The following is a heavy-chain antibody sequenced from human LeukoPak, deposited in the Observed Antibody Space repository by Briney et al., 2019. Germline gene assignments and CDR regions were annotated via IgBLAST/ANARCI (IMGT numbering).Heavy chain of an antibody. CDR3: ARCGYSSSWSDFDY. CDR2: ISSSSSYI. J-gene: IGHJ4*02. D-gene: IGHD6-13*01. Sequence: GGSLRLSCAASGFTLSSYSMNWVRQAPGKGLEWVSSISSSSSYIYYADSVKGRFTISRDNAKNSLYLQMNSLRAEDTAVYYCARCGYSSSWSDFDYWGQGTLVTVSS. CDR1: GFTLSSYS. V-gene: IGHV3-21*01.